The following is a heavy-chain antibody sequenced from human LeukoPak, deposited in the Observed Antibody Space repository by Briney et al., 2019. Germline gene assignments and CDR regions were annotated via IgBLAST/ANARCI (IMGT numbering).Heavy chain of an antibody. D-gene: IGHD3-10*01. V-gene: IGHV1-8*02. Sequence: ASVRVSCKASGYTFTSYDINWVRQATGQGLEWMGWMNPNSGNTGYAQKFQGRVTMTRNTSISTAYMELSSLRSEDTAVYYCARGWGLLWFGELCDYWGQGTLVTVSS. J-gene: IGHJ4*02. CDR2: MNPNSGNT. CDR3: ARGWGLLWFGELCDY. CDR1: GYTFTSYD.